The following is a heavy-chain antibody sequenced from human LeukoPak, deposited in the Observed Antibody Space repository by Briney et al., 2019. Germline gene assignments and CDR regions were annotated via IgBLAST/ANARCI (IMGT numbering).Heavy chain of an antibody. CDR1: GGSISSSNW. CDR3: ARVVYGGNDWYDY. CDR2: IYHSGST. D-gene: IGHD4-23*01. J-gene: IGHJ4*02. Sequence: PSGTLSLTCAVSGGSISSSNWWSWVRQPPGKGLEWIGEIYHSGSTNYNPSLKSRVTISVDKSKNQFSLKLSSVTAADTAVYYCARVVYGGNDWYDYWGQGTLVTVSS. V-gene: IGHV4-4*02.